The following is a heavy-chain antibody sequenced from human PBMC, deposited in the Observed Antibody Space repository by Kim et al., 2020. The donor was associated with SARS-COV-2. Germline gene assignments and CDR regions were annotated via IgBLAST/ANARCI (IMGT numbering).Heavy chain of an antibody. CDR1: GGSISSSSYY. V-gene: IGHV4-39*01. Sequence: SETLSLTCTVSGGSISSSSYYWGWIRQPPGNGLEWIGSIYYSGSTYYNPSLKSRVTISVDTSKNQFSLKLSSVTAADTAVYYCARHSRIVVVPAAILAWGQGTLVTV. CDR2: IYYSGST. J-gene: IGHJ4*02. D-gene: IGHD2-2*01. CDR3: ARHSRIVVVPAAILA.